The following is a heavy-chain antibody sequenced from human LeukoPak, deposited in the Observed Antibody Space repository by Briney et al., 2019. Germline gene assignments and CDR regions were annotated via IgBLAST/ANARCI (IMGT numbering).Heavy chain of an antibody. CDR1: GFTFSSYW. CDR3: ARAPGDPPNY. D-gene: IGHD4-17*01. J-gene: IGHJ4*02. V-gene: IGHV3-7*03. CDR2: MKQDGSEK. Sequence: GGSLRLSWAASGFTFSSYWMSWVRQAPGKGMEWVANMKQDGSEKYYVDSVKGRFTISRDNAKNSLYLQMNSLRAEDTAVYYCARAPGDPPNYWGQGTLVTVSS.